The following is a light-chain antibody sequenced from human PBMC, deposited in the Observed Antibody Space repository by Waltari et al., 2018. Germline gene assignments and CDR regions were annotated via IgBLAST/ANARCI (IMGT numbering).Light chain of an antibody. Sequence: QSALTQPASVSGSPGQSITISCTGSRNNIGFYDLVSWYQQHPGKAPKLIIFDVIKRPSGVSDRFSGSKSGNTASLTISGLETEDDAVYYCCSYSGSSSFPYVFGPGTKVTVL. CDR3: CSYSGSSSFPYV. CDR2: DVI. V-gene: IGLV2-23*02. CDR1: RNNIGFYDL. J-gene: IGLJ1*01.